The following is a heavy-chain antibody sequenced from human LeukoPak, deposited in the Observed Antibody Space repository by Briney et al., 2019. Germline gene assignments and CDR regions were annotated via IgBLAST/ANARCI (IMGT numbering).Heavy chain of an antibody. CDR1: RFTFSDYW. J-gene: IGHJ4*02. CDR2: IKQDGSEK. Sequence: PGGSLRLSCAASRFTFSDYWMSWVRQAPGKGLEWVANIKQDGSEKYYVDSVKGRFTISRANAKNSLYLQMNSLRAEDTAVYYCAREERWLDPFYYCDYWGQGTLVTVSS. CDR3: AREERWLDPFYYCDY. V-gene: IGHV3-7*01. D-gene: IGHD6-19*01.